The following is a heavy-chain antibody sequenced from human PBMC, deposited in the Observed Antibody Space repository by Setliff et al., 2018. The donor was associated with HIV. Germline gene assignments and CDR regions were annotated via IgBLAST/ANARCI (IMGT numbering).Heavy chain of an antibody. CDR1: GFRLSSYW. CDR2: INQDGSEK. Sequence: PGESLKISCEASGFRLSSYWMTWVRQIPRKGLDWVASINQDGSEKSYGDSVKGRFTISRDNSKNSLYLQMNALKDDDTAIYYCARGEPAYQFWSGYWYFFNYWGQGALVTSPQ. J-gene: IGHJ4*02. V-gene: IGHV3-7*01. D-gene: IGHD3-3*02. CDR3: ARGEPAYQFWSGYWYFFNY.